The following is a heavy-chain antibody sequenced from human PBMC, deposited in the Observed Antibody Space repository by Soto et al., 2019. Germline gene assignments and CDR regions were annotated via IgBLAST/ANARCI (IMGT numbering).Heavy chain of an antibody. CDR1: GYSFTSYW. CDR2: IDPSDSYT. CDR3: ARHPPVYYYYGMDV. V-gene: IGHV5-10-1*01. J-gene: IGHJ6*02. Sequence: PGESLKISCMGSGYSFTSYWISWVRQMPGKGLEWMGRIDPSDSYTNYSPSFQGHVTISADKSISTAYLQWSSLKASDTAMYYCARHPPVYYYYGMDVWGQGTTVTVSS.